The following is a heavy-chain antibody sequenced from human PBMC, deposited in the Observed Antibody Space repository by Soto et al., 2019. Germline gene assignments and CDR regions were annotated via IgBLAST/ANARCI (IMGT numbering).Heavy chain of an antibody. CDR2: ISTSGDTT. CDR3: AKDLVATILWGVFDY. J-gene: IGHJ4*02. CDR1: GFTFTSYA. V-gene: IGHV3-23*01. Sequence: EVQVLESGGGLVQPGGSLRLSCAASGFTFTSYAMTWVRQAPGKGQEWVSSISTSGDTTYYADSVKGRFTISRDNSKCTLHLQMNSLRAEDTALYYCAKDLVATILWGVFDYWGQGTLVTVSS. D-gene: IGHD5-12*01.